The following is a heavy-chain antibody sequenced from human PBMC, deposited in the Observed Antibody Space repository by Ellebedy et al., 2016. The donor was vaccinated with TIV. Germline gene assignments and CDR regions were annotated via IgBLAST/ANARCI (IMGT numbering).Heavy chain of an antibody. J-gene: IGHJ4*02. CDR1: GFAFSSHA. CDR3: AKDAMIVVVIGFDY. D-gene: IGHD3-22*01. CDR2: IHGNSGST. Sequence: GESLKISXAASGFAFSSHAMNWVRQAPGKGLECVATIHGNSGSTYYADSVKGRFTISRDNSKNTLYLQMNSLRADDTAVYYCAKDAMIVVVIGFDYWGQGTLVTVSS. V-gene: IGHV3-23*01.